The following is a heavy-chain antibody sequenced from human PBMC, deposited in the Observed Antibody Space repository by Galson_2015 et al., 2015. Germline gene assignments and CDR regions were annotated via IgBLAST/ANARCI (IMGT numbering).Heavy chain of an antibody. V-gene: IGHV3-7*01. CDR1: GFTFSSYW. CDR3: ARDHYDFWSGYQPNDY. Sequence: SLRLSCAASGFTFSSYWMSWVRQAPGTGLEWVANIKQGGSEKYYVDSVKGRFTISRDNAKNSLYLQMNSLRAEDTAVYYCARDHYDFWSGYQPNDYWGQGTLVTVSS. CDR2: IKQGGSEK. J-gene: IGHJ4*02. D-gene: IGHD3-3*01.